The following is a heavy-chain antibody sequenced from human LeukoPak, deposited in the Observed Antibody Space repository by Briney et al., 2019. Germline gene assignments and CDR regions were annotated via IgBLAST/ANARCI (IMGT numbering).Heavy chain of an antibody. V-gene: IGHV1-46*01. Sequence: ASVKVSCKASGYTFTSYYMHWVRQAPGQGLEWMGLINPTGDSTGYAQKFQGRLTLTRDLSTSTDYMELSSLRSDDTAVYFCARDTSEGDYAWWFDPWGQGTLVTVAS. J-gene: IGHJ5*02. CDR1: GYTFTSYY. D-gene: IGHD3-16*01. CDR2: INPTGDST. CDR3: ARDTSEGDYAWWFDP.